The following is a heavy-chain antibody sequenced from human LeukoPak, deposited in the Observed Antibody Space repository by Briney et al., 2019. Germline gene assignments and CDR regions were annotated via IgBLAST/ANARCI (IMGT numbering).Heavy chain of an antibody. CDR3: ARVYRSYSFDY. CDR1: GGSISSGSYY. V-gene: IGHV4-61*02. J-gene: IGHJ4*02. D-gene: IGHD1-14*01. CDR2: IYTSGST. Sequence: SETLSLTCTVSGGSISSGSYYWSWIRQPAGKGLEWIGRIYTSGSTNYNPSLKSRVTMSVDTSKNQFSLKLSSVTAADTAVYYCARVYRSYSFDYWGQGTLVTVSS.